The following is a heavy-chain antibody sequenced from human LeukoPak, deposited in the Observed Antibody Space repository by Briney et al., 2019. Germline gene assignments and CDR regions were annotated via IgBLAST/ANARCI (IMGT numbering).Heavy chain of an antibody. CDR3: ARDPRHRVRGDKSRPYYYYGMDV. V-gene: IGHV1-18*01. J-gene: IGHJ6*02. Sequence: ASVKVSCKASGYTFTSYGISWVRQAPGQGLEWMGWISAYNGNTNYAQKLQGRVTMTTDTSTSTAYMELRSLRSDDTAVYYCARDPRHRVRGDKSRPYYYYGMDVWGQGTTVTVSS. D-gene: IGHD3-10*02. CDR1: GYTFTSYG. CDR2: ISAYNGNT.